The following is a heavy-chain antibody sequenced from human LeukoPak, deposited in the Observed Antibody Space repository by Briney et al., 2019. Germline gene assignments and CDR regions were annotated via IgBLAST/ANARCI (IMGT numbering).Heavy chain of an antibody. Sequence: SVKVSCKASGGTFSSYTISWVRQVPGQGLEWMGGIIPIFGTADYAQKFQGRVTITTDESTSTAYMELSSLRSEDTAVYYCATSRGGAFDIWGQGRMVTVSS. V-gene: IGHV1-69*05. J-gene: IGHJ3*02. CDR1: GGTFSSYT. CDR2: IIPIFGTA. CDR3: ATSRGGAFDI.